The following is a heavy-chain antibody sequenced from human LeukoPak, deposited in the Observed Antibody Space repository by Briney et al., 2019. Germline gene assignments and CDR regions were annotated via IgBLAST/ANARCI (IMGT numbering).Heavy chain of an antibody. J-gene: IGHJ4*02. CDR2: IWYDGSNK. CDR1: GFTFSSYG. V-gene: IGHV3-33*01. Sequence: PGRSLRLSCAASGFTFSSYGMHWVRQAPGKGLEWVAVIWYDGSNKYYADSVKGRFTISRDNSKNTLYLQMNSLRAEDTAVYYCTRLLAAAGTFAANARDYWGQGTLVTVSS. D-gene: IGHD6-13*01. CDR3: TRLLAAAGTFAANARDY.